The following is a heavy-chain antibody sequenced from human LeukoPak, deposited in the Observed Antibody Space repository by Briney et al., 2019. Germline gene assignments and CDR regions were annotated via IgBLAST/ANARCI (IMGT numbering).Heavy chain of an antibody. CDR2: INHSGST. CDR1: GGSFSGYY. V-gene: IGHV4-34*01. Sequence: PSETLSLTCAVYGGSFSGYYWSWIRQPPGKGLEWIGEINHSGSTNYNPSLKSRVTISVGTSKNQFSLKLSSVTAADTAVYYCARDFGGFPLDYWGQGTLVTVSS. CDR3: ARDFGGFPLDY. J-gene: IGHJ4*02. D-gene: IGHD4-23*01.